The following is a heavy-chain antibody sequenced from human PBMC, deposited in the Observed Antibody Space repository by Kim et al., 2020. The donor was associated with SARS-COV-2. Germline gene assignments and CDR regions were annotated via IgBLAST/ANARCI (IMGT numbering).Heavy chain of an antibody. Sequence: SETLSLTCAVYGGSFSGYYWSWIRQPPGKGLEWIGEINHSGSTNYNPSLKSRVTISVDTSKNQFSLKLSSVTAADTAVYYCARVVCSGGSCYSRFDYWGQGTLVTVSS. V-gene: IGHV4-34*01. CDR3: ARVVCSGGSCYSRFDY. J-gene: IGHJ4*02. CDR1: GGSFSGYY. D-gene: IGHD2-15*01. CDR2: INHSGST.